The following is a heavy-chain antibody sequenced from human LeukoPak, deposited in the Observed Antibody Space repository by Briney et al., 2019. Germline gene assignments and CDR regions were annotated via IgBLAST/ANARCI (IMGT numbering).Heavy chain of an antibody. CDR2: ISPDGSTT. Sequence: GGPLRLSCAASGFTFSRYWMHWVRQAPGKGLMWVSRISPDGSTTLYADSVKGRFTISRDNSKNTLYLQMNSLRAEDTAVYYCARGHSTSSGKFDYWGQGTLVTVSS. CDR3: ARGHSTSSGKFDY. J-gene: IGHJ4*02. D-gene: IGHD6-6*01. CDR1: GFTFSRYW. V-gene: IGHV3-74*03.